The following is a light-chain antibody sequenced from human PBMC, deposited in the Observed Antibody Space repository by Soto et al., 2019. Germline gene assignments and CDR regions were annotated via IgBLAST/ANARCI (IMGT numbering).Light chain of an antibody. Sequence: EIVLTQSPGTLSLSPGERATLSCRASQSISSGYLAWYQQKPGQAPRLLIYGASSRATGIPARFSGSGSGTDFTLTINSLEPEDFAVYYCQQRSNWPSITFGQGTRLEIK. CDR2: GAS. CDR1: QSISSGY. J-gene: IGKJ5*01. V-gene: IGKV3D-20*02. CDR3: QQRSNWPSIT.